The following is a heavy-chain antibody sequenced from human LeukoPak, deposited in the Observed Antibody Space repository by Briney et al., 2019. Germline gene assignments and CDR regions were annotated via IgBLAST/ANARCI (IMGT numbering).Heavy chain of an antibody. Sequence: ASVKVSCKASAYTFTRYGISWVRQAPGQGLEWMGWISAYNGNTNYAQKLQGHEHSLHGAEDTAVYYCARDSFYDSSGHLFDYWGQGTLVTVSS. CDR2: ISAYNGNT. V-gene: IGHV1-18*01. J-gene: IGHJ4*02. D-gene: IGHD3-22*01. CDR3: ARDSFYDSSGHLFDY. CDR1: AYTFTRYG.